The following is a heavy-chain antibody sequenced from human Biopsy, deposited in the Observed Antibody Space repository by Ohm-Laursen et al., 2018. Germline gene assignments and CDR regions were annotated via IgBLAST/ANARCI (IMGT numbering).Heavy chain of an antibody. CDR3: ARDVEEFDSSGPRFDY. CDR2: IWSDGNNK. CDR1: GFTFSRHG. J-gene: IGHJ4*02. Sequence: SLRLSCSASGFTFSRHGMHWVRQAPGKGLEWVAVIWSDGNNKYYADSVKGRFTISRDTSRNTLYMQMNSLRVEDTALYYCARDVEEFDSSGPRFDYWGQGTLVTVSS. V-gene: IGHV3-33*01. D-gene: IGHD3-22*01.